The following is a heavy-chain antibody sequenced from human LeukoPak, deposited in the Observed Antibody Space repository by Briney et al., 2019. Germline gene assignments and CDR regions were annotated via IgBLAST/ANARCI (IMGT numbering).Heavy chain of an antibody. CDR1: GGSISPYY. Sequence: SETLPLTCTASGGSISPYYWSWIRQPPGKGLEWIGSLYNTESTYYNPSLQSRVTISVDTSKNQFSLKLSSVTAADTAVYYCARHPTLTSGGNFDYWGQGTLVTVSS. J-gene: IGHJ4*02. V-gene: IGHV4-59*05. CDR3: ARHPTLTSGGNFDY. CDR2: LYNTEST. D-gene: IGHD3-16*01.